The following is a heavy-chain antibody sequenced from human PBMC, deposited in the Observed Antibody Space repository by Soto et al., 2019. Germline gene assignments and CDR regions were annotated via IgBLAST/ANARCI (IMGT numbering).Heavy chain of an antibody. Sequence: SETLSLTCTVSGGSISIIGSFWGWFRQPPGKALEWLGNIFSSGSTYYNPSLKSRVTISIDTSKNQFSLRLSSMTAADTAVYFCAAGYTYGCFDPWGQGTQVTVYS. CDR1: GGSISIIGSF. V-gene: IGHV4-39*01. CDR3: AAGYTYGCFDP. D-gene: IGHD5-18*01. J-gene: IGHJ5*02. CDR2: IFSSGST.